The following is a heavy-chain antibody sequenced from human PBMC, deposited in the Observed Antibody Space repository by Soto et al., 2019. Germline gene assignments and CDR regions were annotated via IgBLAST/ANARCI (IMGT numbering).Heavy chain of an antibody. CDR2: ISSSGSTI. J-gene: IGHJ3*02. V-gene: IGHV3-48*03. Sequence: EVQLVESGVGLVQPGGSLRLSYAASGFTFSSYEMNWVRQAPGKGLEWVSYISSSGSTIYYADSVKGRFTISRDNAKNSLYLQMNSLRAEDTAVYYCARGGIEARDAFDIWGQGTMVTVSS. CDR1: GFTFSSYE. D-gene: IGHD2-15*01. CDR3: ARGGIEARDAFDI.